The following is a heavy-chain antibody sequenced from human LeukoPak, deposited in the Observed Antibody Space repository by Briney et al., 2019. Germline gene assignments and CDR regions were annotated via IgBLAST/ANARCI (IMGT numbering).Heavy chain of an antibody. D-gene: IGHD3-10*01. J-gene: IGHJ6*02. CDR3: ARGHDGSGSYYNVDYYYGMDV. V-gene: IGHV3-21*01. CDR2: ISSSSSYI. CDR1: GFTFSSYS. Sequence: GGSLRLSCAASGFTFSSYSMNWVRQAPGKGLGWVSSISSSSSYIYYADSVKGRFTISRDNAKNSLYLQMNSLRAEDTAVYYCARGHDGSGSYYNVDYYYGMDVWGQGTTVTVSS.